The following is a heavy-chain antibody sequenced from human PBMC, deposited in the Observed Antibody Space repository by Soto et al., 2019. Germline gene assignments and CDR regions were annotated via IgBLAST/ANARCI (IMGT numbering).Heavy chain of an antibody. CDR3: ARRRFFEWSNWLDP. J-gene: IGHJ5*02. CDR2: IYYSGST. CDR1: GGSISSYY. Sequence: ETLSLTCTVSGGSISSYYWSWIRQPPGKGLEWIGYIYYSGSTNYNPSLKSRVTISVDTSKNQFSLKLSSVTAADTAVYYCARRRFFEWSNWLDPWGQGTLVTVSS. V-gene: IGHV4-59*01. D-gene: IGHD3-3*01.